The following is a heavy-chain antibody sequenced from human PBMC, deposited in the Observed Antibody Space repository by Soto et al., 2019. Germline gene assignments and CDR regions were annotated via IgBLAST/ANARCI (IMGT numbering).Heavy chain of an antibody. V-gene: IGHV3-30*19. CDR3: ARWGTTGGLDV. J-gene: IGHJ1*01. Sequence: QVQLVESGGGVVQPGTSLRVSCVGSGFTFRGYVIHWVRQAPGKGLEWVALTSYDGSDKYYDDSVRGRFTISRDNSRNTVDLQMDSLILEDTALYYCARWGTTGGLDVWGQGTLVSV. D-gene: IGHD3-16*01. CDR2: TSYDGSDK. CDR1: GFTFRGYV.